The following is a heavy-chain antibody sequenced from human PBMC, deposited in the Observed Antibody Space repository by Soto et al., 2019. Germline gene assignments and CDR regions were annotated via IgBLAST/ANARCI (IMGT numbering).Heavy chain of an antibody. D-gene: IGHD3-10*01. J-gene: IGHJ4*01. Sequence: QVQLVESGGGVVQPGRSLRVSCAASGFTFSLYGMHWVRQAPGKGLEWVAVISHDGRSQFYADSVRGRFTISRDDAENTLSLHMNSLTHEDTARYYCAKDTTRTYGFLDYWGHGTLVTVSS. CDR1: GFTFSLYG. CDR2: ISHDGRSQ. CDR3: AKDTTRTYGFLDY. V-gene: IGHV3-30*18.